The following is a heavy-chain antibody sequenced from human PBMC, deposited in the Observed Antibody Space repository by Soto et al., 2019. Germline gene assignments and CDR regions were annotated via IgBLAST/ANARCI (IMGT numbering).Heavy chain of an antibody. J-gene: IGHJ4*01. CDR1: GYTLTELS. V-gene: IGHV1-2*02. D-gene: IGHD4-4*01. CDR2: LYPYSGAT. CDR3: ATARRGTVSLLED. Sequence: ASVKVSCKVSGYTLTELSMHWVRQAPGQGLEWMGWLYPYSGATNYAAKFQGRVTMTRDASISTSYMELNGLKSDDTAVYYCATARRGTVSLLEDWGQGTLVTVSS.